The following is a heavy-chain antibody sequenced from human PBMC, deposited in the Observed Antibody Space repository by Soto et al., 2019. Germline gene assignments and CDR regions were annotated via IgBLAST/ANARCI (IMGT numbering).Heavy chain of an antibody. Sequence: TLSLTCSVSGGSISSGDYYWSWIRQPPGKGLEWIGYIYYSGSTYYNPSLKSRVTISVDTSKNQFSLKLSSVTAADTAVYYCARAHFCTNGVCYGYWGQGTLVTVSS. CDR1: GGSISSGDYY. D-gene: IGHD2-8*01. J-gene: IGHJ4*02. CDR3: ARAHFCTNGVCYGY. CDR2: IYYSGST. V-gene: IGHV4-30-4*01.